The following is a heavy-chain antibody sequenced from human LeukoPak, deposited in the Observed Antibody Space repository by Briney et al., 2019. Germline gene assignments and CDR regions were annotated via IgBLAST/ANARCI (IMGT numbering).Heavy chain of an antibody. D-gene: IGHD1-26*01. Sequence: ASVKVSCKAPGGTSSSYAISWVRQAPGQGLEWMGGIIPIFGTANYAQKFQGRVTFISNTSATTAFMELSSLRSEDAAVYYCARDSGSGNNDYWGQGTLVTVSS. V-gene: IGHV1-69*05. J-gene: IGHJ4*02. CDR3: ARDSGSGNNDY. CDR2: IIPIFGTA. CDR1: GGTSSSYA.